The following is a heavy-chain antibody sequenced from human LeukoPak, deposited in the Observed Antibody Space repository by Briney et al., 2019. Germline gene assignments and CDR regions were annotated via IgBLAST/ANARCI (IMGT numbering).Heavy chain of an antibody. D-gene: IGHD3-3*01. CDR2: INPNSGGT. CDR1: GYTFTGYY. V-gene: IGHV1-2*02. J-gene: IGHJ6*02. Sequence: GASVKVSCKASGYTFTGYYMHWVRQAPGQGLEWMGWINPNSGGTNYAQKFQGRVTMTRDTSISTAYMELSRLRPDDTAVYYCARAPPHVYYDFWSGYSPYYGMDVWGQGTTVTVSS. CDR3: ARAPPHVYYDFWSGYSPYYGMDV.